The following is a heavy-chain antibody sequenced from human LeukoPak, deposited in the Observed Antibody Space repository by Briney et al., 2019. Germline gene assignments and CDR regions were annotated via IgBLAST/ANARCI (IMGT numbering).Heavy chain of an antibody. CDR1: GGSFSGYY. CDR2: INHSGST. V-gene: IGHV4-34*01. Sequence: SETLSLTCAVHGGSFSGYYWSWIRQPPGKGLEWIGEINHSGSTNYNPSLKSRVTISVDTSKNQFSLKLSSVTAADTAVYYCARGALGYCSSTSCYARYYYYYYMDVWGKGTTVTISS. J-gene: IGHJ6*03. D-gene: IGHD2-2*01. CDR3: ARGALGYCSSTSCYARYYYYYYMDV.